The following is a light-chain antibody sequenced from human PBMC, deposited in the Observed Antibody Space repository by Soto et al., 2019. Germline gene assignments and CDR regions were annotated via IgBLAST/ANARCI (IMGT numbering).Light chain of an antibody. Sequence: VMTQSPATLSVSPGERATLSCRASQSVSSNLAWYQQKPGQAPRLLIYAASTRATGIPARFSGSGSGTEFTLTISSLQSEDFAVYYCQHYDNWPFGQGTKVDI. J-gene: IGKJ1*01. CDR3: QHYDNWP. V-gene: IGKV3-15*01. CDR2: AAS. CDR1: QSVSSN.